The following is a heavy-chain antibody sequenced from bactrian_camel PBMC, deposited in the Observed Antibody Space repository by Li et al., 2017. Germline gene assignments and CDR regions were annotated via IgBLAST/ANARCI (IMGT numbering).Heavy chain of an antibody. D-gene: IGHD2*01. CDR2: INYAGP. CDR3: KVTCQRIRHEGGRHYAVQDPY. V-gene: IGHV3S40*01. Sequence: VQLVESGGGSVQARESLRLSCTISGFTPKTCDMHWYRQGIAKEREWVSSINYAGPAYVDDVKGRFTISKESAGNTFSLQMNNLRPEDTAMYICKVTCQRIRHEGGRHYAVQDPYWGQGTQVTVS. J-gene: IGHJ4*01. CDR1: GFTPKTCD.